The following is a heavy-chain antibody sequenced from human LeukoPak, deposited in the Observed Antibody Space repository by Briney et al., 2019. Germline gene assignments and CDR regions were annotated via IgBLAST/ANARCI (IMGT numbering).Heavy chain of an antibody. Sequence: PSETLSLTCTVSGGSISSGDYYWSWVRQPPGKGLEWIGYIYYSGSTYYNPSLKSRVTISVDTSKNQFSLKLSFVTAADTAVYYCARASVGRGDYVAYFDYWGQGTLVTVSS. CDR2: IYYSGST. CDR3: ARASVGRGDYVAYFDY. D-gene: IGHD4-17*01. J-gene: IGHJ4*02. V-gene: IGHV4-30-4*01. CDR1: GGSISSGDYY.